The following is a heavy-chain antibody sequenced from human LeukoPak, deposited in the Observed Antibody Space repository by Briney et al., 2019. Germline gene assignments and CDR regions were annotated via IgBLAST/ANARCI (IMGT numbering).Heavy chain of an antibody. J-gene: IGHJ4*02. CDR3: ARDVSDEYDSASRIHLDF. D-gene: IGHD2/OR15-2a*01. CDR1: EFTLSRYW. CDR2: IKKDGSDK. Sequence: GGSLRLSCAASEFTLSRYWMTWVRQAPGKGLEWVANIKKDGSDKNYADSVKGRFIISRDNAKNSLYLQMNSLRVEDTAVYYCARDVSDEYDSASRIHLDFWGRGSLVTVSS. V-gene: IGHV3-7*01.